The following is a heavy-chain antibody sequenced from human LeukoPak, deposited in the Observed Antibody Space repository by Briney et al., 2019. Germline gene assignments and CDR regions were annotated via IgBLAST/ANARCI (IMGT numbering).Heavy chain of an antibody. V-gene: IGHV3-9*01. J-gene: IGHJ6*02. CDR1: GVSFKDYG. D-gene: IGHD1-26*01. CDR2: INWNGGGK. CDR3: AKHLTATNTYVFFGLDV. Sequence: PGGTLRLSCAATGVSFKDYGMHWVRQPPGKGLEWVAAINWNGGGKDNAYSVKGRFTISRDNAKSSLYLQLSSLIPEDTALYYCAKHLTATNTYVFFGLDVWGQGTSVTVSS.